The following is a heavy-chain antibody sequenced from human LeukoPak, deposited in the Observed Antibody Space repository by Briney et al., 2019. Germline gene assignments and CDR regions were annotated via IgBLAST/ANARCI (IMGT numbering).Heavy chain of an antibody. J-gene: IGHJ4*02. CDR2: IHYSGST. CDR3: ATRYCPYSGCNFFPHY. V-gene: IGHV4-39*01. CDR1: GGSISSSGYF. Sequence: SETLSLTCTVSGGSISSSGYFWGWLRQPPGKGLERIGNIHYSGSTYYNPSLKSRVTISVDTSKNQFSLKLTSVTAADTAMYYCATRYCPYSGCNFFPHYWGQGTLVTVSS. D-gene: IGHD5-12*01.